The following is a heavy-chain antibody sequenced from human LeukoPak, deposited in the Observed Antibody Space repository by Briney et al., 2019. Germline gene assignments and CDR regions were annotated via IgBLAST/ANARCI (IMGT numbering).Heavy chain of an antibody. J-gene: IGHJ6*03. CDR1: GFTFDDYA. Sequence: GGSLRLSCAASGFTFDDYAMHWVRQAPGKGLEWVSLISWDGGSTYYADSVKGRFTISRDNSKNSLYLQMNSLRAEDTALYYCARSLRYSYGYNYMDVWGKGTTVTVSS. V-gene: IGHV3-43D*03. CDR3: ARSLRYSYGYNYMDV. CDR2: ISWDGGST. D-gene: IGHD5-18*01.